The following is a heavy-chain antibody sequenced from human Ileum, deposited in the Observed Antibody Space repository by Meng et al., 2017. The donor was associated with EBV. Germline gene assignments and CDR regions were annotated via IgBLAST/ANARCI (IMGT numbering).Heavy chain of an antibody. V-gene: IGHV7-4-1*02. CDR2: INTNTGKP. J-gene: IGHJ5*02. CDR3: ARGSNWFDR. Sequence: VKLWQSGFELKKPGAAGKVSCKASGYIFTSDAINWVRQTPGHGLEWMGWINTNTGKPMYAQGFTGRFVFSLDNSINTAYLQINSLQSDDTAVYYCARGSNWFDRWGQGTLVTVSS. CDR1: GYIFTSDA.